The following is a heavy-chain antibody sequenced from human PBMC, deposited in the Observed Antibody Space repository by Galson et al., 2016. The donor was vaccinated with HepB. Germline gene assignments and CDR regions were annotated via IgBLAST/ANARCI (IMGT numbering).Heavy chain of an antibody. CDR3: ALRIPASGFDY. CDR1: GFSFRLSGVG. D-gene: IGHD1-26*01. V-gene: IGHV2-5*02. CDR2: IYSDNDR. J-gene: IGHJ4*02. Sequence: PALVKPTQTLTLTCTSSGFSFRLSGVGVGWIRQPPGKALEWLALIYSDNDRRYSPSLKSRLTITKDTSKNQVVLTLTNLDPVDTAAYYCALRIPASGFDYWGQGTLVTGSA.